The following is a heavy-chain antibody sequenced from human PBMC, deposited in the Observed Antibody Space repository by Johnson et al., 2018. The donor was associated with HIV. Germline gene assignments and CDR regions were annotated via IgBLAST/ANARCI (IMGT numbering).Heavy chain of an antibody. CDR2: ISWNSGSI. Sequence: EVLLLESGGGLIQPGRSLRLSCAASGFTFSSYAMHWVRQAPGKGLEWVSGISWNSGSIGYADSVKGRFTISRDNAKNSLYLQMNSMKTEDTAVYYCARVGRVYDSSGYAIDAFDIWGQGTMVTVSS. CDR3: ARVGRVYDSSGYAIDAFDI. D-gene: IGHD3-22*01. V-gene: IGHV3-9*01. CDR1: GFTFSSYA. J-gene: IGHJ3*02.